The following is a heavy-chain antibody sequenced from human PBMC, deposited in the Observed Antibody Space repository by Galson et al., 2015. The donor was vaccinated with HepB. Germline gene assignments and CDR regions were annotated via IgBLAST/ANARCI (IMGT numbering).Heavy chain of an antibody. CDR1: GFTFTPYL. J-gene: IGHJ4*02. D-gene: IGHD3-10*01. CDR3: ARVIAGAFDY. CDR2: INQDGSDT. V-gene: IGHV3-7*03. Sequence: SLRLSCAASGFTFTPYLMGWVRQAPGKGLAWVANINQDGSDTFYVDSVKGRFTISRDNAKNSLYLQMDSLRAEDTAVYYCARVIAGAFDYWGQGTLVTVSS.